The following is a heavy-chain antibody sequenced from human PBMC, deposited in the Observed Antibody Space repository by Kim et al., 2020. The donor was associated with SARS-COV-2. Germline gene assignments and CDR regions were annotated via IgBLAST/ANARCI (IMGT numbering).Heavy chain of an antibody. CDR3: ARAGRTFFGVVGAFDI. Sequence: SETLSLTCTVSGGSISSGGYYWSWIRQHPGKGLEWIGYIYYSGSTYYNPSLKSRVTISVDTSKNQFSLKLSSVTVADTAVYYCARAGRTFFGVVGAFDIWGQGTMVTVSS. D-gene: IGHD3-3*01. CDR1: GGSISSGGYY. J-gene: IGHJ3*02. CDR2: IYYSGST. V-gene: IGHV4-31*03.